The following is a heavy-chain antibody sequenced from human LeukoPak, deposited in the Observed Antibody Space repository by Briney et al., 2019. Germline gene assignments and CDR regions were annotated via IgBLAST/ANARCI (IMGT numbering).Heavy chain of an antibody. D-gene: IGHD4-17*01. J-gene: IGHJ5*02. CDR3: ATGRQTRNGRGLWHYDYGDHGDWFDP. CDR2: IHSSGST. V-gene: IGHV4-61*01. Sequence: TSETLSLTCSVSGGSVSSGSYYWCWIRQPPGKGLEWIGYIHSSGSTNYNPSLKSRVTISVDTSKNQFSLKLSSVTAADTALYYCATGRQTRNGRGLWHYDYGDHGDWFDPWGQGTLVTVSS. CDR1: GGSVSSGSYY.